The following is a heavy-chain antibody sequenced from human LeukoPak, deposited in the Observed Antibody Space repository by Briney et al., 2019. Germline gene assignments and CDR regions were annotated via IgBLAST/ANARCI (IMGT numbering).Heavy chain of an antibody. V-gene: IGHV3-23*01. CDR3: AKTRPLDSSSWSHGDY. Sequence: RRSLRLSCAASGFTFSSYAMSWVRQAPGKGLEWVSAISGSGDSTYYGDSVKGRFTISRDNSKNTLYLQMNSLRAEDTAVYYCAKTRPLDSSSWSHGDYWGQGTLVTVSS. D-gene: IGHD6-13*01. CDR1: GFTFSSYA. J-gene: IGHJ4*02. CDR2: ISGSGDST.